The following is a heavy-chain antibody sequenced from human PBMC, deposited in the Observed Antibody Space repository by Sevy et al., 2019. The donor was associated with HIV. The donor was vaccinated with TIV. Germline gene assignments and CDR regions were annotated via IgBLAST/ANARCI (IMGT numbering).Heavy chain of an antibody. Sequence: SETLSLTCTVSGGSISSTNYYWGWIRQPPGKGLEWIGSIYYSGSTYYNPSLKSRVTISVDTSKNHFSLRLNSVTAADTAIYYCARQLMREGQGSWTFDYWGQGTLVTVSS. J-gene: IGHJ4*02. CDR3: ARQLMREGQGSWTFDY. V-gene: IGHV4-39*01. D-gene: IGHD6-13*01. CDR2: IYYSGST. CDR1: GGSISSTNYY.